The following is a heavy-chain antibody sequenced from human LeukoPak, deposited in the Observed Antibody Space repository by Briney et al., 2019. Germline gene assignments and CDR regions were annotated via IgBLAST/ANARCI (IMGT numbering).Heavy chain of an antibody. D-gene: IGHD6-13*01. CDR2: TWYDGSIK. Sequence: PGGSLRLSCAASAFTFSSYGMHWVRQAPGEGVEWVAVTWYDGSIKYYADSVKGRFTISRDNSKNTLYLQMNSLRAEDTAVYYCAKRTGGIAATGTAGIDIWGQGTMVTVSS. CDR3: AKRTGGIAATGTAGIDI. CDR1: AFTFSSYG. V-gene: IGHV3-33*06. J-gene: IGHJ3*02.